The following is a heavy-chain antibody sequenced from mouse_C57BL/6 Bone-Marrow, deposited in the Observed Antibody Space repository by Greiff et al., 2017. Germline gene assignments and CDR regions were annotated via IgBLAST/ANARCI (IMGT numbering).Heavy chain of an antibody. D-gene: IGHD2-3*01. J-gene: IGHJ2*01. CDR2: IYPSDSET. Sequence: QVQLQQPGAELVRPGSSVKLSCKASGYTFTSYWMDWVKQRPGQGLEWIGNIYPSDSETHYNQKFKDKATLTVDKSSSTAYMQLRSLTSEDSAVYYCARIYDGYDYWGQGTTLTVSS. CDR3: ARIYDGYDY. CDR1: GYTFTSYW. V-gene: IGHV1-61*01.